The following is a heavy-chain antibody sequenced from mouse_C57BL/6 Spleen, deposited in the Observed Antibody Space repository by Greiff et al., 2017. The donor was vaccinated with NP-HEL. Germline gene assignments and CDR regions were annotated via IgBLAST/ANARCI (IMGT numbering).Heavy chain of an antibody. D-gene: IGHD2-4*01. CDR1: GFSLTSYG. J-gene: IGHJ3*01. Sequence: VMLVESGPGLVAPSQSLSITCTVSGFSLTSYGVDWVRQSPGKGLEWLGVIWGVGSTNYNSAFKSRLSISKDNSKSQVFLKMNSLQTDDTAMYYCASDGGLRRAWFAYWGQGTLVTVSA. CDR3: ASDGGLRRAWFAY. CDR2: IWGVGST. V-gene: IGHV2-6*01.